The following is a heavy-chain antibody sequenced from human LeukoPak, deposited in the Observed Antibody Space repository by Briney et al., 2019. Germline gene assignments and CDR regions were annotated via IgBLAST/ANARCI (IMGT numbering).Heavy chain of an antibody. CDR3: ARDGIYYYYYMDV. D-gene: IGHD2-21*01. CDR2: IYTSGST. CDR1: GGSISSGSYY. J-gene: IGHJ6*03. Sequence: PSETLSLTCTVSGGSISSGSYYWSWIRQPAGKGLEWIGRIYTSGSTNYNPSLKSRVTISIDTSKNQFSLKLSSVTAADTAVYYCARDGIYYYYYMDVWGKGTTVTVSS. V-gene: IGHV4-61*02.